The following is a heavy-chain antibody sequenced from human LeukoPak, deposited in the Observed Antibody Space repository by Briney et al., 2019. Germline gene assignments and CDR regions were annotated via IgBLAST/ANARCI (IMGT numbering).Heavy chain of an antibody. J-gene: IGHJ4*02. CDR3: ARAKAYCGGDCYRPYYFDY. Sequence: ASVKVSYKASGYTFTGYYMHWVRQAPGQGLEWMGWISAYNGNTNYAQKLQGRVTMTTDTSTSTAYMELRSLRSDDTAVYYCARAKAYCGGDCYRPYYFDYWGQGTLVTVSS. D-gene: IGHD2-21*02. CDR2: ISAYNGNT. CDR1: GYTFTGYY. V-gene: IGHV1-18*04.